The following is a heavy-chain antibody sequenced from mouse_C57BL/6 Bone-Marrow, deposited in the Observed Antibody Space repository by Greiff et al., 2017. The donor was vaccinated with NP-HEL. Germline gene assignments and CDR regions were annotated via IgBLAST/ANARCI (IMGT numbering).Heavy chain of an antibody. V-gene: IGHV5-9-1*02. J-gene: IGHJ1*03. CDR3: TRDWDVRGWYFDV. CDR1: GFTFSSYA. CDR2: ISSGGDYI. Sequence: EVKLQESGEGLVKPGGSLKLSCAASGFTFSSYAMSWVRQTPEKRLEWVAYISSGGDYIYYADTVKGRFTISRDNARNTLYLQMSSLKSEDTAMYYCTRDWDVRGWYFDVWGTGTTVTVSS. D-gene: IGHD4-1*01.